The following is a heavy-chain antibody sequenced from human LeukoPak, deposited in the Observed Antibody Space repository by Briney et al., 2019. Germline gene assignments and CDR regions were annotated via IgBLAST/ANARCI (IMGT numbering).Heavy chain of an antibody. CDR1: GFTFSSSW. Sequence: GGSLRLSCAASGFTFSSSWMTWVRQAPGKGLEWVATIKPDGSEGSYVDSVTGRFTISRDNAEKSLFLRMINLRAEDTAVYYCARDRAYKTFDYWGQGALVTVSS. CDR2: IKPDGSEG. V-gene: IGHV3-7*04. CDR3: ARDRAYKTFDY. D-gene: IGHD3-16*01. J-gene: IGHJ4*02.